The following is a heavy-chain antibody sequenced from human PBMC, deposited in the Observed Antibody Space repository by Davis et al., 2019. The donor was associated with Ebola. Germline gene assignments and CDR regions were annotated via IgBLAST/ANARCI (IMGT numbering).Heavy chain of an antibody. J-gene: IGHJ3*02. D-gene: IGHD1-26*01. CDR1: GFTFSSYG. Sequence: GESLKISCAASGFTFSSYGMHWVRPAPGKGLEWVAVISYDGSNKYYADSVKGRFTISRDNSKNTLYLQMNGLRVEDTAIYYCAKDTSNIWFDIWGQGTMVTVSS. CDR3: AKDTSNIWFDI. CDR2: ISYDGSNK. V-gene: IGHV3-30*18.